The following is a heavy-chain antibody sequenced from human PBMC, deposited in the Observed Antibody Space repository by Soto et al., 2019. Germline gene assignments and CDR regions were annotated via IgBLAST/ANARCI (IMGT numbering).Heavy chain of an antibody. Sequence: LSLTCTVSGASISDFYWSWVRKSAGKGLEWIGRIYATGTTDYNPSLKSRVMMSVDTSKKQFSLKLRSVTAADTAVYYCVRDGTKTLRDWFDPWGQGISFTVSS. D-gene: IGHD1-1*01. CDR1: GASISDFY. CDR2: IYATGTT. J-gene: IGHJ5*02. V-gene: IGHV4-4*07. CDR3: VRDGTKTLRDWFDP.